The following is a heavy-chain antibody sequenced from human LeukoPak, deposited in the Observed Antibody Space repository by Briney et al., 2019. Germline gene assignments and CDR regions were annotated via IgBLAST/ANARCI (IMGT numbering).Heavy chain of an antibody. V-gene: IGHV4-4*09. CDR2: IYPSGST. CDR1: GGSISSYY. Sequence: KPSETLSLTCTVSGGSISSYYWSWMRQPPGRGLEWIGYIYPSGSTNYNSSLKCRVTISVDTSKNQFSLKLSSVTAADTAVYYCARHVGGSGSYEIDYWGQGTLVTVSS. D-gene: IGHD3-10*01. J-gene: IGHJ4*02. CDR3: ARHVGGSGSYEIDY.